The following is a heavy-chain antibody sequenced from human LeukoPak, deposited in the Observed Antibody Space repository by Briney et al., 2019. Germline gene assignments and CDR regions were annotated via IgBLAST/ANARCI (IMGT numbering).Heavy chain of an antibody. CDR2: ISSTSGYI. Sequence: PGGSLRLSCAASGFTFTNYRMTWVRQAPGKGLEWVSSISSTSGYIFYADSVQGRFTISRDNAKTSLYLQMNSLRAEDTAVYYCAREDGDYADAFDIWGQGTMVTVSS. V-gene: IGHV3-21*01. D-gene: IGHD4-17*01. CDR1: GFTFTNYR. J-gene: IGHJ3*02. CDR3: AREDGDYADAFDI.